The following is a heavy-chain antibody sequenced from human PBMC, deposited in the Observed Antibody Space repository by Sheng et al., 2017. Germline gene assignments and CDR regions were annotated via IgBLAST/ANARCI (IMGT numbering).Heavy chain of an antibody. CDR3: ARDGRAVAGTGGYFDY. D-gene: IGHD6-19*01. Sequence: EVQLVESGGGLVQPGGSLRLSCAASGFTFSTYEMHWARQAPGKGLEWVSYISSSGTTTYYADSVKGRFTVSRDNAKNSLFLQMNSLRAEDTAIYYCARDGRAVAGTGGYFDYWGPGNAGHR. CDR1: GFTFSTYE. J-gene: IGHJ4*02. V-gene: IGHV3-48*03. CDR2: ISSSGTTT.